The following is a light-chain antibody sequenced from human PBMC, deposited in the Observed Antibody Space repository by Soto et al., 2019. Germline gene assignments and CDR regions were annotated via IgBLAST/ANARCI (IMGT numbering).Light chain of an antibody. CDR1: SSDVGGYNY. Sequence: QSVLTQPASVSGSPGQSITISCTETSSDVGGYNYVSWYQQHPGKAPKLMIYEVSNRPSGVSNRFSGSKSGNTASLTISGLQAEDDADYYCTSYTSGSTLYVFGTGTKVTVL. V-gene: IGLV2-14*01. J-gene: IGLJ1*01. CDR2: EVS. CDR3: TSYTSGSTLYV.